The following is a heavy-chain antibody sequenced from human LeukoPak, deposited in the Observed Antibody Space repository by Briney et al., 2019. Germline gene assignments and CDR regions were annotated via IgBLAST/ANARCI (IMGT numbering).Heavy chain of an antibody. V-gene: IGHV1-3*01. CDR1: GYTFTSYA. J-gene: IGHJ3*02. CDR2: INAGNGNT. Sequence: ASVKVSCKASGYTFTSYAMHWVRQAPGQRLEWMGWINAGNGNTKYSQKFQGRVTIIRDTSASIAYMELSSLRSEDTAVYYCARDWGYSSGLDAFDIWGQGTMVTVSS. CDR3: ARDWGYSSGLDAFDI. D-gene: IGHD6-19*01.